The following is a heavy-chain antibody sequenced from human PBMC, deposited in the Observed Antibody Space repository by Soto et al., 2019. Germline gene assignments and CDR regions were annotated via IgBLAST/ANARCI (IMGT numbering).Heavy chain of an antibody. V-gene: IGHV3-48*02. CDR3: ARVFYSVAGTGGLDY. Sequence: GGSLRLSCAASGFTFSSYSMNWVRQAPGKGLEWVSYISSSSSTIYYADSVKGRFTISRDNAKNSLYLQMNSLRDEDTAVYYCARVFYSVAGTGGLDYWGQGTLVTVSS. J-gene: IGHJ4*02. CDR1: GFTFSSYS. CDR2: ISSSSSTI. D-gene: IGHD6-19*01.